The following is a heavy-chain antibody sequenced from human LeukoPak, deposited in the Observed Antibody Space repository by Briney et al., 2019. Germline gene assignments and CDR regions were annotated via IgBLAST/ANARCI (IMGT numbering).Heavy chain of an antibody. D-gene: IGHD6-13*01. CDR3: ARGGLAGTSDAFDI. Sequence: VASVKVSCKASGYTFTGYYMHWVRQAPGQGVGWMGWINPNSGGTNYAQKFQGRATMTRDTSTSTVYMELSSLGSEDTAVYYCARGGLAGTSDAFDIWGQGTMVTVSS. V-gene: IGHV1-2*02. CDR2: INPNSGGT. J-gene: IGHJ3*02. CDR1: GYTFTGYY.